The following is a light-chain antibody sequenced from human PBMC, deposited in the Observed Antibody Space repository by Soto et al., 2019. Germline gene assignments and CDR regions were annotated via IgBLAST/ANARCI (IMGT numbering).Light chain of an antibody. Sequence: EIVLTQSPAILSLSPGERATLSCRASQSVYSYLAWYQQKHGQAPRLLMFDVSNRATGIPARFSGSGSGTDFTLTISSLEPEDFAVYYCQQRSHWPPFTFGPGTRVDIK. J-gene: IGKJ3*01. CDR1: QSVYSY. V-gene: IGKV3-11*01. CDR3: QQRSHWPPFT. CDR2: DVS.